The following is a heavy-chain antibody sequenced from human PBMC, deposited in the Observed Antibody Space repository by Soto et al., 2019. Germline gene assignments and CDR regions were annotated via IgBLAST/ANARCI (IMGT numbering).Heavy chain of an antibody. V-gene: IGHV1-18*01. J-gene: IGHJ4*02. Sequence: QVQLVQSGAEVKKPGASVKVSCKASGYTFTSYGISWVRQAPGQGLEWMGWISAYNGNTNYAQKLQGRVTMTTDTSTSTAYMELRSLRSDVTAVYYCARPLAAAGTKYYFDYWGQGTLVTVSS. CDR3: ARPLAAAGTKYYFDY. CDR2: ISAYNGNT. CDR1: GYTFTSYG. D-gene: IGHD6-13*01.